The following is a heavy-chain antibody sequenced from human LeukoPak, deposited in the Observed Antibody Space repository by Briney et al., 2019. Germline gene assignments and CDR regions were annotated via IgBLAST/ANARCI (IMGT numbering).Heavy chain of an antibody. J-gene: IGHJ3*02. Sequence: SQTLSLTCAISGDSVSSNSAAWNWIRQSPSRGLEWLGRTYYRSKWYNGYAVSVKSRITINPDTSKNQFSLQLNSVTPEDTAVYYCARGRPLVGATHNAFDIWGQGTMVTVSS. CDR1: GDSVSSNSAA. CDR3: ARGRPLVGATHNAFDI. CDR2: TYYRSKWYN. D-gene: IGHD1-26*01. V-gene: IGHV6-1*01.